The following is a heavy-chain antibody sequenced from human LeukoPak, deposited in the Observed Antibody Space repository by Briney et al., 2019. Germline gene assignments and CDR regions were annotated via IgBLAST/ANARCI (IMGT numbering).Heavy chain of an antibody. CDR1: GFTFSSYW. CDR2: IKQDGSEK. J-gene: IGHJ3*02. V-gene: IGHV3-7*01. Sequence: GGSLRLSCGASGFTFSSYWMTWVRQAPGEGLEWVANIKQDGSEKYYVDSVKGRFTISRDNAKNSLYLQMNSLRAEDTAVYYCAREGLRYFDWLLHAFDTWGQGTMVTVSS. CDR3: AREGLRYFDWLLHAFDT. D-gene: IGHD3-9*01.